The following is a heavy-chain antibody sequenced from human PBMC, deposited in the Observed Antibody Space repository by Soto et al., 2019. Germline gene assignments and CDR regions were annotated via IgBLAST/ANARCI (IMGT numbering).Heavy chain of an antibody. J-gene: IGHJ5*01. CDR1: GGSISSSSYY. Sequence: SETLSLTCTVSGGSISSSSYYWGWIRQPPGKGLEWIGSIYYSGSTYYNPSLKSRVTISVDTSKNQFSLKLSSVTAADTAVYYCERVLYSSGWWSWLDPWGQGTLVTVYS. CDR2: IYYSGST. D-gene: IGHD6-19*01. CDR3: ERVLYSSGWWSWLDP. V-gene: IGHV4-39*01.